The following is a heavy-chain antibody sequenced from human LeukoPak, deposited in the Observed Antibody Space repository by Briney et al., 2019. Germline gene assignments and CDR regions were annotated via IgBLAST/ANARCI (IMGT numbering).Heavy chain of an antibody. V-gene: IGHV3-7*03. J-gene: IGHJ6*03. D-gene: IGHD5-18*01. CDR3: AKGSVEYSYGYYMDV. CDR1: GFTFSSYA. CDR2: INQDGSEK. Sequence: GGSLRLSCAASGFTFSSYAMSWVRQAPGKGLEWVANINQDGSEKYYVDSVKGRFTISRDNAKNSLYLQMNSLTSEDMALYYCAKGSVEYSYGYYMDVWGKGTTVTVSS.